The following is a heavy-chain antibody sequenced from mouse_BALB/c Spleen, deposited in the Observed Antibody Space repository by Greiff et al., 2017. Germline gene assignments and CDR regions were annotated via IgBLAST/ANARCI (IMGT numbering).Heavy chain of an antibody. CDR1: GFTFSSFG. CDR2: ISSGSSTI. CDR3: AREGLTGAPAWFAY. D-gene: IGHD4-1*01. J-gene: IGHJ3*01. Sequence: EVKLVESGGGLVQPGGSRKLSCAASGFTFSSFGMHWVRQAPEKGLEWVAYISSGSSTIYYADTVKGRFTISRDNPKNTLFLQMTSLRSEDTAMYYCAREGLTGAPAWFAYWGQGTLVTVSA. V-gene: IGHV5-17*02.